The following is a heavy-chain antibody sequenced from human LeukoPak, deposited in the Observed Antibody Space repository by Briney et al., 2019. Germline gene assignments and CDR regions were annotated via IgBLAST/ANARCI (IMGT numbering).Heavy chain of an antibody. Sequence: SETLSLTCVVYGGSFSGYYSSWIRHPPGRGLEWIGEINHSVSTNYNPSLRRRVTISVDTPKNQLSRNLSSVTAADPPVFNFRARLRSYVVQAAIRTGQIGYWGQGTLVIVSS. CDR3: RARLRSYVVQAAIRTGQIGY. D-gene: IGHD2-2*02. CDR2: INHSVST. CDR1: GGSFSGYY. V-gene: IGHV4-34*01. J-gene: IGHJ4*02.